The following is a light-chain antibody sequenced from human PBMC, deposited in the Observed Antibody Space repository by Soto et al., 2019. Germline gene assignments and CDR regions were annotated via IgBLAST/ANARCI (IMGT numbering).Light chain of an antibody. J-gene: IGKJ1*01. Sequence: DIQVTQSPSTLSASVGYRVTITCRASQGISSWLAWYQQKPGKAPKALIYKASSLVSGVPSRFSGSESGTDFTLTISSLQPGDFATYYCQQYNNFPWTCGQGTKVDVK. CDR3: QQYNNFPWT. CDR2: KAS. V-gene: IGKV1-5*03. CDR1: QGISSW.